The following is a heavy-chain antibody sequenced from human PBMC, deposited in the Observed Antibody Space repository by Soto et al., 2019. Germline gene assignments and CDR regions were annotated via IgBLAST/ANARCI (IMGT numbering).Heavy chain of an antibody. J-gene: IGHJ3*02. Sequence: SVKVSCKASGGTFSSYAISWVRQAPGQGLEWMGGIIPIFGTANYAQKFQGRVTITADESTSTAYMELSSLRSEDTAVYYCASRITRFGHDAFDIWGQGTMVTV. CDR1: GGTFSSYA. V-gene: IGHV1-69*13. D-gene: IGHD3-3*01. CDR2: IIPIFGTA. CDR3: ASRITRFGHDAFDI.